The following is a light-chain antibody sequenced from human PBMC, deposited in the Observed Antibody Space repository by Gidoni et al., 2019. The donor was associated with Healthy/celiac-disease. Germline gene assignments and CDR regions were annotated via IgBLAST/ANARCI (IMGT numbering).Light chain of an antibody. J-gene: IGKJ1*01. CDR3: QQYNSYWT. V-gene: IGKV1-5*01. Sequence: DIQMTQSPSTLSASVGDRVTITCRDCQSISSWLAWYQQKPGKAPKLLIYDASSLESGVPSRFSGSGSGIEFTLTISSLQPDYFATYYCQQYNSYWTFGQGTKVEIK. CDR1: QSISSW. CDR2: DAS.